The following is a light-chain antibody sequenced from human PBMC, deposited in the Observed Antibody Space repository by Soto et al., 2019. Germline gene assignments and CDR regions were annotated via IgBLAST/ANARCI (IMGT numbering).Light chain of an antibody. CDR3: QQFGGPPWT. CDR1: QSVSSSW. V-gene: IGKV3-20*01. CDR2: GAS. J-gene: IGKJ1*01. Sequence: EIVLTQSPGTLSLSPGEIATLSCRASQSVSSSWLAWYQQKPGQAPMLLIYGASSRATGVPDRFSGSGSGLYFPVTIPRLEPEDSVVFYCQQFGGPPWTFGQGTKVEIK.